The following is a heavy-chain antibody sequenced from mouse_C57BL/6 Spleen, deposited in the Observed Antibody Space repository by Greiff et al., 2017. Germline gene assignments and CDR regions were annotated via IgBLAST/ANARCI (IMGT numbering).Heavy chain of an antibody. CDR1: GYTFTSYW. V-gene: IGHV1-52*01. Sequence: QVQLQQPGAELVRPGSSVKLSCKASGYTFTSYWMHWVKQRPIQGLEWIGNIDPSDSETHYNQKFKDKATLTVDKSSSTAYVQLSSLTSEDSAVYYCARMETGTDCDYWGQGTTLTVSS. CDR3: ARMETGTDCDY. J-gene: IGHJ2*01. D-gene: IGHD4-1*01. CDR2: IDPSDSET.